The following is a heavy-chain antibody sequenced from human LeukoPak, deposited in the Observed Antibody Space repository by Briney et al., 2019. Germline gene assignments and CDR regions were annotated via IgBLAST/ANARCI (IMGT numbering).Heavy chain of an antibody. D-gene: IGHD4-17*01. V-gene: IGHV4-31*03. CDR2: IYYSGST. J-gene: IGHJ4*02. Sequence: SETLSLTCTVSGGSISSGGYYWSWIRQHPGKGLEWIGYIYYSGSTYYNPSLKSRVTISVDTSKNQFSLKLSSVTAADTAVYYCARVRASYGDYGAYYFDYWGQGTLVTVSS. CDR1: GGSISSGGYY. CDR3: ARVRASYGDYGAYYFDY.